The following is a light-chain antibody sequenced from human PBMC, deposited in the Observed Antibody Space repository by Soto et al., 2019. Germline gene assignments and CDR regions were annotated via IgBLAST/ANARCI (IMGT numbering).Light chain of an antibody. Sequence: DIQVTQCPSTLPASAGDSVTMTCRASQTLXNRVLWFQPKPGAAPKLLXYHASNLQRGGPSRFSGSGSGTEFTLTISSLQPDYFALYYCQQRSNGTSTFGQGTRLEIK. CDR2: HAS. J-gene: IGKJ5*01. V-gene: IGKV1-5*01. CDR1: QTLXNR. CDR3: QQRSNGTST.